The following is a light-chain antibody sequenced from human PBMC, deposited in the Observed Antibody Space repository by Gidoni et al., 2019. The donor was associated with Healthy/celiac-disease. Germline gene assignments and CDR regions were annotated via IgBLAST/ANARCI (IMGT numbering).Light chain of an antibody. CDR1: QGISSY. V-gene: IGKV1-8*01. CDR2: AAS. J-gene: IGKJ5*01. Sequence: AIRMTQSPSSFSASTGDRVTITCRANQGISSYLAWYQQKPGKAPKLLIYAASTLQSGVPSRFSGSGSGTDFTLTISCLQSEDFATYYCQQYYSYPRAFGQXTRLEIK. CDR3: QQYYSYPRA.